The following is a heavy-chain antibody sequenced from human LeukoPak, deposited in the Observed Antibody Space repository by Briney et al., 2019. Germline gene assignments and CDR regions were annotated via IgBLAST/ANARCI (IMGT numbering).Heavy chain of an antibody. D-gene: IGHD4-17*01. CDR1: GYTFTSYG. J-gene: IGHJ4*02. V-gene: IGHV1-18*01. Sequence: ASVKVSCKASGYTFTSYGISWVRQAPGQGLEWMGWISAFNGNTNYAQKLQGRVTMTTDTSTSTAYMELRSLRSDDTAVYYCARVLYGDYAGYFDYWGQGTLVTVSS. CDR2: ISAFNGNT. CDR3: ARVLYGDYAGYFDY.